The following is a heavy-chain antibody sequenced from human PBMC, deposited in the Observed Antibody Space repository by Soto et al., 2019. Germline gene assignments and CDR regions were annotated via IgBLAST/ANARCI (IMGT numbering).Heavy chain of an antibody. V-gene: IGHV3-23*01. CDR2: ISGSAI. CDR3: AKDRVVGATFRDYFDY. Sequence: EVQLLESGGGLVQPGGSLRLSCVASGFTFSTYAMTWVRQAPGKGLEWVSAISGSAIYYADSVKGRFTISRDNAKNSLYLEMNSLRAEDTAIYYCAKDRVVGATFRDYFDYWGQGTLVTVSS. CDR1: GFTFSTYA. D-gene: IGHD1-26*01. J-gene: IGHJ4*02.